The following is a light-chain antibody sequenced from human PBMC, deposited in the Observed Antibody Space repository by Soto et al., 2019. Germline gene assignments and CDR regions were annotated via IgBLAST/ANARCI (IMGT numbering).Light chain of an antibody. CDR1: QSITNNY. J-gene: IGKJ5*01. V-gene: IGKV3-20*01. CDR2: GAS. Sequence: IVSTQSPGTQSLSPVARATLSGRASQSITNNYLAWYQQKPGRAHRLLIYGASSRATGIPDRFSGSGSGTDFTLTISRLEPEDFAVYYCQQYGSSPPITVGPGTRLDIK. CDR3: QQYGSSPPIT.